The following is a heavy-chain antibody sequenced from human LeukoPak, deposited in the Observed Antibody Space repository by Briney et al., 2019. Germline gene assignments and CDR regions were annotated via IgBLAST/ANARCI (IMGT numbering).Heavy chain of an antibody. J-gene: IGHJ4*02. CDR3: ARFPRV. D-gene: IGHD3-10*01. V-gene: IGHV3-64*01. Sequence: PGGSLRLSCASSGFTFSSYARHWVRQAPGKGLEYVSAISSNGGSTYYANSVKGRFAISRDNSKNTLYLQMGSLRAEDMAVYYCARFPRVWGQGTLVTVSS. CDR2: ISSNGGST. CDR1: GFTFSSYA.